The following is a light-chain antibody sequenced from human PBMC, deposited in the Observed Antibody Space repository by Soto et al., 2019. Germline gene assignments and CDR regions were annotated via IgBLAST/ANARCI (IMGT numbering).Light chain of an antibody. V-gene: IGKV4-1*01. CDR3: QQYYSTPWT. CDR1: QSIFYSSNNKNY. J-gene: IGKJ1*01. Sequence: DIVMTQSPDSLAVSLGERATINCKSSQSIFYSSNNKNYLTWYQQKPGQPPKLLIYWASTRESGVPDRFSGSGSGTDFPLTIGSLQAEDVAVYYCQQYYSTPWTFGQGTKVEIK. CDR2: WAS.